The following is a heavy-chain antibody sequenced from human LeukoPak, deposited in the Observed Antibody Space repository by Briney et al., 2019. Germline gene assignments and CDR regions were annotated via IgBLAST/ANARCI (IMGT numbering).Heavy chain of an antibody. D-gene: IGHD3-22*01. V-gene: IGHV4-34*01. J-gene: IGHJ3*02. Sequence: SETLSLTCGVSGGSFSGYHWTWFRQPPGKRLEWMGEINNSGSTNYNPSLKSRVIISLDTSKTQLSLKLTSVTAADTAVYYCARAKAGSSGYNFAFDIWGQGTMVTVSS. CDR2: INNSGST. CDR1: GGSFSGYH. CDR3: ARAKAGSSGYNFAFDI.